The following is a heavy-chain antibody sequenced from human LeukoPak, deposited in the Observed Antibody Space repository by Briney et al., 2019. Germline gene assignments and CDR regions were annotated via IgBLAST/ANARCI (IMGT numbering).Heavy chain of an antibody. CDR3: ARSGYYDSSGYYRSPVGTYYYYGMDV. CDR2: IYYSGST. D-gene: IGHD3-22*01. Sequence: SQTLSLTCTVSGGSISSGNFYWSWIRQPAGKGLEWIGYIYYSGSTYYNPSLKSRVTISVDTSKNQFSLKLSSVTAADTAVYYCARSGYYDSSGYYRSPVGTYYYYGMDVWGQGTTVTVSS. CDR1: GGSISSGNFY. V-gene: IGHV4-31*03. J-gene: IGHJ6*02.